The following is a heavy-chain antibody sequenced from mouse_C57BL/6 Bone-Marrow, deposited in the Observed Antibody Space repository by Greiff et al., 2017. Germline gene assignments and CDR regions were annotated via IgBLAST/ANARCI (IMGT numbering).Heavy chain of an antibody. D-gene: IGHD1-1*01. V-gene: IGHV1-9*01. CDR3: ARPSTTVVAYYFDY. CDR2: ILPGSGST. J-gene: IGHJ2*01. CDR1: GYTFTGYW. Sequence: QVQLQQSGAELMKPGASVKLSCKATGYTFTGYWIEWVKQRPGHGLEWIGEILPGSGSTNYNEKFKGKATFTADTSSNTAYMKLSSLTTEYSAIYYCARPSTTVVAYYFDYWGQGTTLTVSS.